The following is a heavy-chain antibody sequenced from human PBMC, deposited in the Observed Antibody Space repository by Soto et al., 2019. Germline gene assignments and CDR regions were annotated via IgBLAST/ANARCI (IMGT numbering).Heavy chain of an antibody. V-gene: IGHV3-11*01. J-gene: IGHJ5*02. Sequence: PGGSLRLSCAASGFTFSDYYMSWIRQAPGKGLEWVSYISSSGSTIYYADSVKGRFTISRDNAKNSLYLQMNSLRAEDTAVYYCARERGTLTPTTYYDFWSGYSLKGWFDPWGQGTLVTVSS. CDR3: ARERGTLTPTTYYDFWSGYSLKGWFDP. D-gene: IGHD3-3*01. CDR2: ISSSGSTI. CDR1: GFTFSDYY.